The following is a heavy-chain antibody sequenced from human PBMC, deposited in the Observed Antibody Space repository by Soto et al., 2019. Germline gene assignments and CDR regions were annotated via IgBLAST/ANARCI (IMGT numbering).Heavy chain of an antibody. CDR2: IYYSGST. CDR3: ARDRSTADTDYYYGMDV. J-gene: IGHJ6*02. V-gene: IGHV4-59*01. D-gene: IGHD3-9*01. CDR1: GGSISSYY. Sequence: LSLTCTVSGGSISSYYWSWIRQPPGKGLEWIGYIYYSGSTNYNPSLKSRVTISVDTSKNQFSLKLSSVTAADTAVYYCARDRSTADTDYYYGMDVWGQGTTVTVSS.